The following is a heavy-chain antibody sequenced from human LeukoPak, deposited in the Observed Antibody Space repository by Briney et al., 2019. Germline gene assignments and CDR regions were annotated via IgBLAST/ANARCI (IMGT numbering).Heavy chain of an antibody. CDR1: GYTFNSYG. D-gene: IGHD3-10*01. V-gene: IGHV1-18*01. Sequence: ASVKVSCKASGYTFNSYGITWVRQAPGQGLEWMGWISVYNGNKNYAQKFQGRVTMTRDTSTSTVYMELSSLRSEDTAVYYCARDLGSEAVNFDYWGQGTLVTVSS. J-gene: IGHJ4*02. CDR2: ISVYNGNK. CDR3: ARDLGSEAVNFDY.